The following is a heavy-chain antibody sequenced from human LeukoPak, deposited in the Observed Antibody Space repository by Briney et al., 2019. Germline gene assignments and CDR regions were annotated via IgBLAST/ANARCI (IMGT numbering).Heavy chain of an antibody. CDR2: INPNSGGT. J-gene: IGHJ1*01. Sequence: ASVKVSCKASGYTFTGYYMHWVRQAPGQGLEWMGWINPNSGGTNYAQKFQGRVTMTRDTSISTAYMELSRLRSDDTAVYYCARVWYYYDSSGYYIHQAEYFQHWGQGTLVTVSS. CDR1: GYTFTGYY. D-gene: IGHD3-22*01. V-gene: IGHV1-2*02. CDR3: ARVWYYYDSSGYYIHQAEYFQH.